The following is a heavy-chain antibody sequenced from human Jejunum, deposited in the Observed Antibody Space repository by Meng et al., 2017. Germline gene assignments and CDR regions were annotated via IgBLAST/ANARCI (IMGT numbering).Heavy chain of an antibody. CDR2: MKSDGSST. CDR3: ARDRGWDLPYDL. V-gene: IGHV3-74*03. CDR1: GFTLSSYW. Sequence: VERVESGGGLVQPGVSLRLSCVASGFTLSSYWMHWVSQPPGKGLVWVSRMKSDGSSTTYADSVKGRFTISRDNAKNTVYLQMNRLRAEDTAVYYCARDRGWDLPYDLWGQGTLVTVSS. D-gene: IGHD1-26*01. J-gene: IGHJ4*02.